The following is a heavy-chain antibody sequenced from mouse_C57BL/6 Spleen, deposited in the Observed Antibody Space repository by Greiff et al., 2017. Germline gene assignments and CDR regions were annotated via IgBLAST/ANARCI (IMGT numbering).Heavy chain of an antibody. CDR3: ARYYGSNAMDY. Sequence: EVKLVESGGDLVKPGASLKLSCAASGFTFSSYGMPWVRQTPDQRLEWVATISSGGSYTYYPDSVKGRFTLSRDNATNTMYMQLSSLKSEDTAVYYCARYYGSNAMDYWGQGTSVTVSS. V-gene: IGHV5-6*01. J-gene: IGHJ4*01. D-gene: IGHD1-1*01. CDR2: ISSGGSYT. CDR1: GFTFSSYG.